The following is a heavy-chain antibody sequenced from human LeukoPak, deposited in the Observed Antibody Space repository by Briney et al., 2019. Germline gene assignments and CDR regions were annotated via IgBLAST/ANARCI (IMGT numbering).Heavy chain of an antibody. V-gene: IGHV3-53*01. CDR2: IYSGGTT. J-gene: IGHJ4*02. CDR3: AKASTFGELNRPFDY. Sequence: GGSLRLSCAASGFTVSSNDMSWVRQAPGKGLEWVSVIYSGGTTYYADSVKGRFTISRDNSKNTLFLQMNSLGAEDTAVYYCAKASTFGELNRPFDYWGQGTLVTVSS. D-gene: IGHD3-10*01. CDR1: GFTVSSND.